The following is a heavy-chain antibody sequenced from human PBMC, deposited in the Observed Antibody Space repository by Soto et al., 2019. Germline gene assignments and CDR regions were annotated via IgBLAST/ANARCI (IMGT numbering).Heavy chain of an antibody. Sequence: GGSLRLSCAASGFTFSNAWMNWVRQAPGKGLEWVGRIKSKTDGGTTDYAAPVKGRFTISRDDSKNTLYLQMNSLKTEDTAVYYCTTAYSSGWYSVDDIWGQGTMVTVSS. V-gene: IGHV3-15*07. CDR3: TTAYSSGWYSVDDI. CDR2: IKSKTDGGTT. J-gene: IGHJ3*02. D-gene: IGHD6-19*01. CDR1: GFTFSNAW.